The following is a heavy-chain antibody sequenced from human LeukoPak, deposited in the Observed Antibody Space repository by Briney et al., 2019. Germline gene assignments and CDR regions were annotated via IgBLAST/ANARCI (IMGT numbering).Heavy chain of an antibody. Sequence: ASVKVPCKTSGYTFTAHYMHWVRQAPGQGLEWMGRINPNSGGTNYAQKFQGRVTLTRDTSISAAYMELSRLRSDDAAVYYCARGRGQKQVPDYWGQGPLVTVS. D-gene: IGHD3-10*01. CDR2: INPNSGGT. CDR1: GYTFTAHY. CDR3: ARGRGQKQVPDY. V-gene: IGHV1-2*06. J-gene: IGHJ4*02.